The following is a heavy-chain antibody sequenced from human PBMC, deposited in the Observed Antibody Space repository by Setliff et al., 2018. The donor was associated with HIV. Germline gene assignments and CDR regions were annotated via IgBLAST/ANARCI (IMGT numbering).Heavy chain of an antibody. CDR3: ARQVGSQYSYWAYYFDS. J-gene: IGHJ4*02. D-gene: IGHD5-18*01. Sequence: ASETLSLTCAVSGYAINNNFFWGWVRQPPGKGLEWIGSIYHGGSTYYNPSLKSRVAISLDTSNNHFSLKLSSVTAADTAIYYCARQVGSQYSYWAYYFDSWGQGALVTVSS. CDR1: GYAINNNFF. V-gene: IGHV4-38-2*01. CDR2: IYHGGST.